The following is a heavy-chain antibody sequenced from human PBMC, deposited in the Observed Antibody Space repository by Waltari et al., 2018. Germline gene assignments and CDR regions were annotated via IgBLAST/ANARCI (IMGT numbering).Heavy chain of an antibody. J-gene: IGHJ4*02. CDR2: ISFDGNNI. V-gene: IGHV3-30*01. D-gene: IGHD3-10*01. CDR3: ARDGHSYFYGSWSDY. Sequence: QVQLVESGGGVVQPGKSLTLSCEVSGISVSSYAMHWVRQAPGKGLEWGACISFDGNNIYFADSVKGRFTINRDNSKNTLSLQMNSLTPEDTAIYYCARDGHSYFYGSWSDYWGQGTLVTVSS. CDR1: GISVSSYA.